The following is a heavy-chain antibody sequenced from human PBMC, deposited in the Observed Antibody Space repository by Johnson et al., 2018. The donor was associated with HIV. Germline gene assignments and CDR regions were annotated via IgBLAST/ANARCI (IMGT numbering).Heavy chain of an antibody. V-gene: IGHV3-11*04. CDR3: AKRGSLDAFDI. Sequence: QVQLVESGGGVVRPGGSLRLSCAASGFTFTNAWMSWVRQAPGKGLEWVSYISSSGSTIYYADSVKGRFTISRDNAKNSLYLQMNSLRAEDTAVYYCAKRGSLDAFDIWGQGTMVTVSS. J-gene: IGHJ3*02. CDR1: GFTFTNAW. CDR2: ISSSGSTI. D-gene: IGHD1-1*01.